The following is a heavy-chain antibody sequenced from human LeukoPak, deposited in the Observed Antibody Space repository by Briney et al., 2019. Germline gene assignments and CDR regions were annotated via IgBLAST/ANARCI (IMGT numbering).Heavy chain of an antibody. CDR3: ARNRYYYDSRGLGVFEY. D-gene: IGHD3-22*01. Sequence: GGSLRLSCAASGFTFSSYAMHWVRQAPGKGLEWVAVISYDGSNKYYADSVKGRFTISRDNSKNTLYLQMNSLRAEDTAVYYCARNRYYYDSRGLGVFEYWGQGTLVTVSS. V-gene: IGHV3-30*04. J-gene: IGHJ4*02. CDR2: ISYDGSNK. CDR1: GFTFSSYA.